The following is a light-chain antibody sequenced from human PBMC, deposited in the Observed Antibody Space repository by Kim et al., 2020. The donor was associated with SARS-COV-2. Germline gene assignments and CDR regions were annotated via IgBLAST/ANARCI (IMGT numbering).Light chain of an antibody. V-gene: IGLV4-69*01. CDR2: LNSDGSH. CDR1: SGHSSYA. CDR3: QTWGTGIWL. J-gene: IGLJ3*02. Sequence: QLVLTQSPSASASLGASVKLTCTLSSGHSSYAIAWHQQQPEKGPRYLMRLNSDGSHTKGDGIPDRFSGSSSGTERYLTISSLQSEDEADYYCQTWGTGIWLFGGGTKLTVL.